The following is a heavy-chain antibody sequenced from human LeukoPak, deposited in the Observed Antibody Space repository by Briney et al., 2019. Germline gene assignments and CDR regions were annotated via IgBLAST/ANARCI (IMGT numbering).Heavy chain of an antibody. D-gene: IGHD6-6*01. CDR3: ARDRPHNWFDP. Sequence: GGSLRLSCEASGFTFSSYWMHWVRQAPGKGLVWVSRINNDGSNTIYADSVKGRFTVSRDNAKNTHLQMNSLRVEDTAVYYCARDRPHNWFDPWGQGTLVTVSS. CDR1: GFTFSSYW. V-gene: IGHV3-74*01. CDR2: INNDGSNT. J-gene: IGHJ5*02.